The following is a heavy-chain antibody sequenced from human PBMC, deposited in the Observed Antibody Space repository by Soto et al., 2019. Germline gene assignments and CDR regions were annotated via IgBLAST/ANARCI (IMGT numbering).Heavy chain of an antibody. Sequence: QVQLVQSGAEVKKPGSSVKVSCKASGGTFSRYTMTWVRQAPGHGLEWMGRIIPIFGITTYAQKFQGRVTITADESTSTAYMELSSLRSEDTAVYYCAREDRDRETGLVPAAIDGMDVWGQRTTVTVSS. V-gene: IGHV1-69*08. CDR3: AREDRDRETGLVPAAIDGMDV. CDR1: GGTFSRYT. J-gene: IGHJ6*02. D-gene: IGHD2-2*01. CDR2: IIPIFGIT.